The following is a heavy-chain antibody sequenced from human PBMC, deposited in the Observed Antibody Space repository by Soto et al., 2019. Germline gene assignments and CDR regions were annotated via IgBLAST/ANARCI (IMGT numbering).Heavy chain of an antibody. CDR2: IKSKTDGGTT. Sequence: EVQLVESGGGLVKPGGSLRLSCAASGFTFSKAWMSWVRQAPGKGLEWVGRIKSKTDGGTTDYAAPVKGRFTISREDSKNTLYLQMISLKTEDTAVYYCTTDGGRDGMDVWGQGTTVTVSS. D-gene: IGHD2-15*01. CDR1: GFTFSKAW. V-gene: IGHV3-15*01. CDR3: TTDGGRDGMDV. J-gene: IGHJ6*01.